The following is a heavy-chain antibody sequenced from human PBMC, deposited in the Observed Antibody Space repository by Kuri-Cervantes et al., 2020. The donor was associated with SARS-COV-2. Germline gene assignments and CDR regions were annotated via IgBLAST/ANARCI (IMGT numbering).Heavy chain of an antibody. CDR3: AKAAAHHYFYYCMDV. D-gene: IGHD6-25*01. CDR1: GFTFDDYT. CDR2: ISCDGSST. J-gene: IGHJ6*02. Sequence: GESLKISCAASGFTFDDYTMHWVRQAPGKGLEWVSLISCDGSSTYYADSVKGRFTISRDNSKNSLYLQMNSLRAEDTALYYCAKAAAHHYFYYCMDVWGQGTTVTVSS. V-gene: IGHV3-43*01.